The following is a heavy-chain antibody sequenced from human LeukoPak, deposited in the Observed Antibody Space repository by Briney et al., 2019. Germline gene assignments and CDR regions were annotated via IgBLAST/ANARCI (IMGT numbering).Heavy chain of an antibody. CDR2: IYPGDSDI. V-gene: IGHV5-51*01. Sequence: GESLKISCKGYGYSFTSHWIGWVRQMPGKGLEWMGIIYPGDSDIRYSPSFQGQVTVSDDKSISNAYLQWSSLKASDTAMYYCARDRKGIQLWFSYYYYYMDVWGKGTTVTVSS. CDR1: GYSFTSHW. CDR3: ARDRKGIQLWFSYYYYYMDV. D-gene: IGHD5-18*01. J-gene: IGHJ6*03.